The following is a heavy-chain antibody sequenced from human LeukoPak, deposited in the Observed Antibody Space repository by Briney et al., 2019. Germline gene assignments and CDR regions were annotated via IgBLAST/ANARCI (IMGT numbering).Heavy chain of an antibody. CDR2: ISGSGDYA. J-gene: IGHJ5*02. D-gene: IGHD1-14*01. CDR1: GFTFSTFA. Sequence: GGSLRLSCAASGFTFSTFAMTWVRQAPGKGLEWLSVISGSGDYAHFADSVKGRFTISRDNSKNTVYLQMKSLRAEDTAVYYCAKVHNSSRWFDPWGQGTLVTVSS. V-gene: IGHV3-23*01. CDR3: AKVHNSSRWFDP.